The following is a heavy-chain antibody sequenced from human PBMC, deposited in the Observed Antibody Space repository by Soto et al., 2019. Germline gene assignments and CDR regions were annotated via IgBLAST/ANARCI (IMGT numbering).Heavy chain of an antibody. Sequence: GASVKVSCKASGGTFSSYAISWVRQAPGQGLEWMGGIIPIFGTANYAQKFQGRVTITADESTSTAYMELSSLRSEDTAVYYCARLLVHSGSYYYDSSGYLQDGYYFDYWGQGTLVTVSS. CDR1: GGTFSSYA. CDR2: IIPIFGTA. CDR3: ARLLVHSGSYYYDSSGYLQDGYYFDY. V-gene: IGHV1-69*13. D-gene: IGHD3-22*01. J-gene: IGHJ4*02.